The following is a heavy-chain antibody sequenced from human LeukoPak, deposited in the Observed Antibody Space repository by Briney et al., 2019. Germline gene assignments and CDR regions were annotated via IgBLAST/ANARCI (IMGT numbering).Heavy chain of an antibody. CDR1: GGSFSGYY. CDR2: INHSGST. Sequence: PSETLSLTCAVHGGSFSGYYWSWIRQPPGKGLEWIGEINHSGSTNYNPSLKSRVTISVDTSKNQFSLKLSSVTAADTAVYYCARVGIAVARTDYYYYYMDVWGKGTTVTVSS. V-gene: IGHV4-34*01. J-gene: IGHJ6*03. D-gene: IGHD6-19*01. CDR3: ARVGIAVARTDYYYYYMDV.